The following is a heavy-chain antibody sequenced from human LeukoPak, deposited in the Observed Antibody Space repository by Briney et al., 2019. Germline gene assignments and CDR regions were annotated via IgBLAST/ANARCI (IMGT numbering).Heavy chain of an antibody. D-gene: IGHD3-10*01. V-gene: IGHV4-39*01. CDR2: IYYSGST. CDR1: GGSISSSSYY. CDR3: AISGVVWFGEGHNWFDP. Sequence: NASETLSLTCTVSGGSISSSSYYWGWIRQPPGKGLEWIGSIYYSGSTYYNPSLKSRVTISVDTSKNQFSLKLSSVTAADTAVYYCAISGVVWFGEGHNWFDPWGQGTLVTVSS. J-gene: IGHJ5*02.